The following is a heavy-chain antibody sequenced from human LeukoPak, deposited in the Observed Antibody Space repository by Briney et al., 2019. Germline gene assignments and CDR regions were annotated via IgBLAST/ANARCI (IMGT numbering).Heavy chain of an antibody. V-gene: IGHV4-4*07. CDR2: IYTSGST. CDR3: ARDASGSYDP. D-gene: IGHD3-10*01. J-gene: IGHJ5*02. Sequence: PSETLSLTCTVSGGSISSYYWSWIRQPAGKGLEWIGRIYTSGSTNHNPSLKSRVTMSLDTSKNQFSLNLYSVNAADTAVYYCARDASGSYDPWGQGILVIVSS. CDR1: GGSISSYY.